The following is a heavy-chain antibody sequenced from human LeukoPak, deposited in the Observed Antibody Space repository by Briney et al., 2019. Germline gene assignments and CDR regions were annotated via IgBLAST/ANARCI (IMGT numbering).Heavy chain of an antibody. CDR1: GGSISSYY. D-gene: IGHD2-2*01. CDR2: IYYSGST. J-gene: IGHJ4*02. Sequence: SETLPLTCTVSGGSISSYYWSWIRQPPGKGLEWIGYIYYSGSTNYNPSLKSRVTISVDTSKNQFSLKLSSVTAADTAVYYCAREGSTSSWRHKIDYWGQGTLVTVSS. V-gene: IGHV4-59*12. CDR3: AREGSTSSWRHKIDY.